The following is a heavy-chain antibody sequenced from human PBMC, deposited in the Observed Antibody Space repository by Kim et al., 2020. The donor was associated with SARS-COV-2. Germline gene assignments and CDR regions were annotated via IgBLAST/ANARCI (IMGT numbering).Heavy chain of an antibody. V-gene: IGHV3-30-3*01. CDR3: ARDLTGYNRAWYGMDV. D-gene: IGHD1-20*01. CDR2: ISYDGNNK. CDR1: GFTFSSYA. J-gene: IGHJ6*02. Sequence: GGSLRLSCAASGFTFSSYAMHWVRQAPGKGLEWVAVISYDGNNKYYADSVKGRFTISREISKNMLFVQMDSLRDEDTAIYYCARDLTGYNRAWYGMDVWGQGTTVTVSS.